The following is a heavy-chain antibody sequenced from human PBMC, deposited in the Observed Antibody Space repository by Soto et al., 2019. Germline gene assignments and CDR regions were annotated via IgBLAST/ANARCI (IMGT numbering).Heavy chain of an antibody. J-gene: IGHJ4*02. V-gene: IGHV4-39*01. Sequence: SETLSLTCTVSGGSISSSSYYWGWIRQPPGKGLEWIGSIYYSGSTYYNPSLKSRVTISVDTSKNQFSLKLSSVTAADTAVYFCARMTTVTIIFDYWGQGTLVTVFS. CDR1: GGSISSSSYY. D-gene: IGHD4-17*01. CDR2: IYYSGST. CDR3: ARMTTVTIIFDY.